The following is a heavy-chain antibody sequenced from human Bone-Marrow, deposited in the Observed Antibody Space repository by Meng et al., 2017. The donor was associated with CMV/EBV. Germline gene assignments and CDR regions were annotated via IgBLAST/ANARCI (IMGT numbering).Heavy chain of an antibody. CDR1: GFTFSSYA. D-gene: IGHD6-19*01. V-gene: IGHV3-30*04. J-gene: IGHJ6*02. Sequence: GESLKISCAASGFTFSSYAMHRVRQAPGKGLEWVAVITYDGSNKYYADSVKGRFTISRDNSKNTLYLQMNSLRAEDTAVYYCARVLLDVRGWYYQGMDVWGQGTTVTVSS. CDR3: ARVLLDVRGWYYQGMDV. CDR2: ITYDGSNK.